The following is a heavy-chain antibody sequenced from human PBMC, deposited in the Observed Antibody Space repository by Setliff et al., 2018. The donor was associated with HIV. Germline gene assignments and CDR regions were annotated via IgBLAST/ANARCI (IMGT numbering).Heavy chain of an antibody. J-gene: IGHJ4*02. V-gene: IGHV3-7*01. Sequence: GGSLRLSCAASGFTFSDYWMSWVRQAPGKGLEWVANIKEDGSETYYVDSVEGRFTISRDNAKNSLYLQMNSLRAEDTAVYYYARDRIESALNYWGQGTLVTV. CDR3: ARDRIESALNY. CDR1: GFTFSDYW. D-gene: IGHD3-16*01. CDR2: IKEDGSET.